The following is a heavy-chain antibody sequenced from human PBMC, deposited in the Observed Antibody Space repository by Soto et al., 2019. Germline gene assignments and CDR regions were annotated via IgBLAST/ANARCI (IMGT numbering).Heavy chain of an antibody. J-gene: IGHJ4*02. D-gene: IGHD3-16*01. CDR2: IIPLFGTA. Sequence: QVQLVQSGAEVKKPGSSVKVSCKASGGTFSSYAISWVRQAPGQGLEWMGGIIPLFGTANYAQKFQGRVTITADESTSTAYMELSSLRSEDTAVYYCARFRLSGGRYNGGGDDYWGQGTLVTVAS. CDR3: ARFRLSGGRYNGGGDDY. CDR1: GGTFSSYA. V-gene: IGHV1-69*01.